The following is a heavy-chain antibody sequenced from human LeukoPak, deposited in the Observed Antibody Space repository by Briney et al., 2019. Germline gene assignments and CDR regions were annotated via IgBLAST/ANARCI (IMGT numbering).Heavy chain of an antibody. D-gene: IGHD3-3*01. V-gene: IGHV1-24*01. CDR3: ARPHTIFGVVRTYNWFDP. CDR1: GYTLTELS. J-gene: IGHJ5*02. CDR2: FDPEDGET. Sequence: ASVKVSCKVSGYTLTELSMHWVRQAPGKGLEWMGGFDPEDGETIYAQKFQGRVTMTEDTSTDTAYMELSSLRSEDTAVYYCARPHTIFGVVRTYNWFDPWGQGTLVTVSS.